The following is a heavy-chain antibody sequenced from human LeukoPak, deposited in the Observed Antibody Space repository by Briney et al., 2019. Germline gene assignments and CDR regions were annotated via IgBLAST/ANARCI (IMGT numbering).Heavy chain of an antibody. CDR1: GGSISSGDCY. CDR2: IYYSGST. Sequence: SETLSLTCTVSGGSISSGDCYWSWIRQPPGKGLEWIGYIYYSGSTYYNPSLKSRVTISVDTSKNQFSLKLSSVTAADTAVYYCAGYSSGMSPYFDYWGQGTLVTVSS. V-gene: IGHV4-30-4*01. D-gene: IGHD3-22*01. J-gene: IGHJ4*02. CDR3: AGYSSGMSPYFDY.